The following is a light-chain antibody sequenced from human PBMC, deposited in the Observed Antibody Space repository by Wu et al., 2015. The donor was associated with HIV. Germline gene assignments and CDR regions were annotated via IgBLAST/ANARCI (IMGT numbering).Light chain of an antibody. Sequence: ENVLTQSPGTLSLSPGERATLSCRASQSVSSNYLAWYQQKYGQAPRLLIYGASSRATGIPDRFSGSGSGTDFTLTISSLEPEDFAVYYCQQGTNWPLTFGQGTRLEIK. J-gene: IGKJ5*01. CDR1: QSVSSNY. V-gene: IGKV3D-20*02. CDR2: GAS. CDR3: QQGTNWPLT.